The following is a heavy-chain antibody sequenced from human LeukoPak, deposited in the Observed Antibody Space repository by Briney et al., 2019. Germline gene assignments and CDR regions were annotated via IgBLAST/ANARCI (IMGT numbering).Heavy chain of an antibody. J-gene: IGHJ4*02. Sequence: ASVKVSCKVSGYTLTELSMHWVRQAPGKGLEWMGGFDPEDGETIYAQKFQGRVTMTEDTSTDTAYMELSSLRSEDTAVYYCATGPLWTDNFDYWGQGTLVTVSS. D-gene: IGHD1-1*01. CDR3: ATGPLWTDNFDY. CDR2: FDPEDGET. V-gene: IGHV1-24*01. CDR1: GYTLTELS.